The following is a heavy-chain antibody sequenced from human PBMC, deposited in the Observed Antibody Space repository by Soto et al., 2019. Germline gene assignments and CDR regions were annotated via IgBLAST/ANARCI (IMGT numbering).Heavy chain of an antibody. Sequence: QVQLVESGGAVSQPGGSLRPSVQPFGSTFGTNAMHWAGKVQARGLGGWAVLSYDGSNKYYADSVKGRFTISRDNSKNTLYLQMSSLRAEDTAVYYCVKDGSSGWPYYYGMDVWGQGTTVTVSS. CDR1: GSTFGTNA. J-gene: IGHJ6*02. CDR3: VKDGSSGWPYYYGMDV. D-gene: IGHD6-19*01. V-gene: IGHV3-30*18. CDR2: LSYDGSNK.